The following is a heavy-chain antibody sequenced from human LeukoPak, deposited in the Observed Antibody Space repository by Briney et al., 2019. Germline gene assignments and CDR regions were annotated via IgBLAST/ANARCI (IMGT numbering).Heavy chain of an antibody. CDR1: GGSINTYF. V-gene: IGHV4-59*01. D-gene: IGHD6-19*01. CDR3: ARGVTGGWYGDFQH. J-gene: IGHJ1*01. CDR2: IYYSGST. Sequence: SETLSLTCTVSGGSINTYFWSWIRQPPGKGLEWIGYIYYSGSTNYNPSLKSRVTISVDTSKNQFSLKLSSVTAADMAVYYCARGVTGGWYGDFQHWGQGTLVTVSS.